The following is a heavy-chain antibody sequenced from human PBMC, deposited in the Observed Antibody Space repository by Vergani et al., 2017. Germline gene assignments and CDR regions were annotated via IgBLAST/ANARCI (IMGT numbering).Heavy chain of an antibody. CDR3: ATDRAFGDYQSWFDP. V-gene: IGHV1-69*13. J-gene: IGHJ5*02. CDR1: GGTFSSYA. D-gene: IGHD4-17*01. CDR2: IIPNFSTA. Sequence: VQLVQSGAEVKKPGSSVKVSCKSSGGTFSSYAISWVRQAPGQGPEWMGRIIPNFSTANYGQKFQGRVTIIADESWSTVYLEVRSLRYDDTAIYYCATDRAFGDYQSWFDPLGQGTLVTVSS.